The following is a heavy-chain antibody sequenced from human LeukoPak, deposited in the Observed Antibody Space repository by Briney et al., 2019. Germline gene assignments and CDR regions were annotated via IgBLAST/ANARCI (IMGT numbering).Heavy chain of an antibody. D-gene: IGHD3-10*01. CDR2: IYHSGSS. CDR3: ARQTSYYSGSGSYYPGYYFDY. J-gene: IGHJ4*02. V-gene: IGHV4-38-2*01. CDR1: GYSINSGYY. Sequence: SETLSLTCAVSGYSINSGYYWGWIRPPPGRGLEWIWIIYHSGSSYYNPSLRSRFTISVDTSKNQFSLKLSSVTAADTAVYYCARQTSYYSGSGSYYPGYYFDYWGQGTLVTVSS.